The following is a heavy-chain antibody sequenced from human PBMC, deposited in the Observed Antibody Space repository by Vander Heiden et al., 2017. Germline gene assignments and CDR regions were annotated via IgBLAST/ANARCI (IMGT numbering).Heavy chain of an antibody. V-gene: IGHV3-33*01. J-gene: IGHJ6*02. CDR3: ARDGRVRGIIIRPYYYYGMDV. Sequence: VQLVESGGGVVQRGRSLRISCAASGFTLRNYGIHWVRQAPGKGLEWVAVTWYDGSRKYFADPVQDRFSISRDNSKVFLQMNSLRAEDTAVYYCARDGRVRGIIIRPYYYYGMDVWGQGTAVTVSS. CDR2: TWYDGSRK. D-gene: IGHD3-10*01. CDR1: GFTLRNYG.